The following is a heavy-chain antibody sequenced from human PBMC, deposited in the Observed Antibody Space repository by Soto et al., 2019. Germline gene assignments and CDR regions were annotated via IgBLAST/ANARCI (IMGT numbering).Heavy chain of an antibody. CDR3: ARSLGGGITETTPFAP. D-gene: IGHD1-7*01. CDR1: GYTFTSYG. Sequence: ASVKVSFKASGYTFTSYGISWVRQAPGQGLEWMGWISAYNGNTNYAQKLQGRVTMTTDTSTSTAYMELRSLRSDDTAVYYCARSLGGGITETTPFAPGGQETLVTVPS. J-gene: IGHJ5*02. V-gene: IGHV1-18*01. CDR2: ISAYNGNT.